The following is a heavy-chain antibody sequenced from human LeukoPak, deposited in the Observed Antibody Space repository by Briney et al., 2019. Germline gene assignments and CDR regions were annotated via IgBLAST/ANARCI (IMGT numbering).Heavy chain of an antibody. D-gene: IGHD3-22*01. CDR2: IRSKAYGGTT. V-gene: IGHV3-49*03. CDR3: TRTEPPIVVVIHFDY. Sequence: PPGGSLRLSCTASGFTFGDYAMSWFRQAPGKGLEWVGFIRSKAYGGTTEYAASVKGRFTISRDDSKSIAYLQMNSLKTEDTAVDYCTRTEPPIVVVIHFDYWGQGTLVTVPS. CDR1: GFTFGDYA. J-gene: IGHJ4*02.